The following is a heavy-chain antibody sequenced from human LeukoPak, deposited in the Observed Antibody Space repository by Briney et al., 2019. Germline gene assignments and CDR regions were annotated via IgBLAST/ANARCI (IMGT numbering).Heavy chain of an antibody. D-gene: IGHD6-13*01. CDR1: GFTFSSYS. J-gene: IGHJ4*02. CDR2: ISSSSSYI. V-gene: IGHV3-21*01. CDR3: ARGIAAAGCIDY. Sequence: GGSLRLSCAASGFTFSSYSMNWVRQDPGKGLEWVSSISSSSSYIYYADSVKGRFTISRDNAKNSLYLQMNSLRAEDTAVYYCARGIAAAGCIDYWGQGTLVTVSS.